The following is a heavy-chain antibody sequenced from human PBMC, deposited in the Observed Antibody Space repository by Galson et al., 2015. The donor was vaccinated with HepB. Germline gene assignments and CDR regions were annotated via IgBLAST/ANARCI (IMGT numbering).Heavy chain of an antibody. D-gene: IGHD4-11*01. CDR3: ASPNSTTVTTSYYYYMDV. CDR1: GGTFSSYA. J-gene: IGHJ6*03. V-gene: IGHV1-69*13. Sequence: QSGAEVKKPGTSVKVSCKASGGTFSSYAISWVRQAPGQGLEWMGGIIPIFGTANYAQKFQGRVTITADESTSTAYMELSSLRSEDTAVYYCASPNSTTVTTSYYYYMDVWGKGTTVTVSS. CDR2: IIPIFGTA.